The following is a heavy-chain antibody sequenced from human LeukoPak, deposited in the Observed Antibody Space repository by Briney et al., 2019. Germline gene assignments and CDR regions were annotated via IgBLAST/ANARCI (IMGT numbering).Heavy chain of an antibody. CDR1: GYSFSNYW. V-gene: IGHV5-51*01. CDR3: ARPFYSSGSYYFDY. CDR2: IYPGDSDT. Sequence: GESLKISCKGSGYSFSNYWIGWVRQMPGKGLEWMGIIYPGDSDTRYSPSFQGQVTISADKSISTAYLQWSSLKASDTAMYYCARPFYSSGSYYFDYWGQGTLVTVSS. J-gene: IGHJ4*02. D-gene: IGHD3-10*01.